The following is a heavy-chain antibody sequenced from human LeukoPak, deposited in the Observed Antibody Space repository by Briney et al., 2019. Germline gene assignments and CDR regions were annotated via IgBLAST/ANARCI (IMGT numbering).Heavy chain of an antibody. CDR3: ARGGLWQQLVPWPSDY. V-gene: IGHV4-59*08. Sequence: SETLSLTCTVSGGSISSYYWSWIRQPPGKGLVWIGYIYYSGSSNYNPSLKSRVTISVDTSKNQFSLKLSSVTAADTAVYYCARGGLWQQLVPWPSDYWGQGTLVTVSS. J-gene: IGHJ4*02. D-gene: IGHD6-13*01. CDR1: GGSISSYY. CDR2: IYYSGSS.